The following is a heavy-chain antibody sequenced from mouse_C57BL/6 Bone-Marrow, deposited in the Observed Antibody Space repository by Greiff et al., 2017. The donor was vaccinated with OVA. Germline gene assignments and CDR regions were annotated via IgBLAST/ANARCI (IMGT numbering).Heavy chain of an antibody. CDR2: ISNGGGST. D-gene: IGHD4-1*01. J-gene: IGHJ2*01. Sequence: DVMLVESGGGLVQPGGSLKLSCAASGFTFSDYYMYWVRQTPEKRLEWVAYISNGGGSTYYPDTVKGRFTISRDNAKNTLYLQMSRLQSEDTAMYYCARRPTGTSYYFDYWGQGTTLTVSS. V-gene: IGHV5-12*01. CDR3: ARRPTGTSYYFDY. CDR1: GFTFSDYY.